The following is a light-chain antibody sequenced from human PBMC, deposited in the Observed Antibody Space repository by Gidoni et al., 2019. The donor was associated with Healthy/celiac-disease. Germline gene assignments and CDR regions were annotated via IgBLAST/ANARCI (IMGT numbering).Light chain of an antibody. V-gene: IGLV2-11*01. Sequence: QSALTQPRSVSGSPGQSVTISCTGTSSDVGGYNYVSWYPQPPGKAPKLMIYDVSKRPSGVPDRFSGSKSGNTASLTISGLQAEDEADYYCCSYAGSYTVVFGGGTKLTVL. J-gene: IGLJ2*01. CDR3: CSYAGSYTVV. CDR2: DVS. CDR1: SSDVGGYNY.